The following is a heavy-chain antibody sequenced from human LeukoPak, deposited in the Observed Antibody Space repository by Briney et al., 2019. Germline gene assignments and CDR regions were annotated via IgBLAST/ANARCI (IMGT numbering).Heavy chain of an antibody. Sequence: VASVKVSCKASGYTFTSYGISWVRQAPGQGLEWMGWISAYNGNTNYAQKLQGRVTMTTDTSTSTAYMELRSLRSDDTAVYYCARRGSYCSGGSCYSTFDYWGQGTLVTVSS. CDR2: ISAYNGNT. CDR3: ARRGSYCSGGSCYSTFDY. CDR1: GYTFTSYG. V-gene: IGHV1-18*01. D-gene: IGHD2-15*01. J-gene: IGHJ4*02.